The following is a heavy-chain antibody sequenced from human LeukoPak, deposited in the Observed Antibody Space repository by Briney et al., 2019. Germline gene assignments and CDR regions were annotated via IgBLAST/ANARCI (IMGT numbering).Heavy chain of an antibody. D-gene: IGHD3-16*01. CDR3: ASALGLGLVDY. CDR1: GYSISSGYY. Sequence: SKTLSLTCTVSGYSISSGYYWGWIRQPPGKGLEWIGSIYHSGSTYYNPSLKSRVTISVDTSKNQFSLKLSSVTAADTAVYYCASALGLGLVDYWGQGTLVTVSS. CDR2: IYHSGST. J-gene: IGHJ4*02. V-gene: IGHV4-38-2*02.